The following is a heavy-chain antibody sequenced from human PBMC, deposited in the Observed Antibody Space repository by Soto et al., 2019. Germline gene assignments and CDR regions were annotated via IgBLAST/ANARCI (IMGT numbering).Heavy chain of an antibody. CDR1: GFTFSSYA. Sequence: PGGSLRLSGAASGFTFSSYAMSWVRQAPGKGLEWVSAISGSGGSTYYADSVKGRFTISRDNSKNTLYLQMNSLRAEDTAVYYCAKLTGSDFWSGFSVGNYYYYGMDVWGQGTTVTVSS. J-gene: IGHJ6*02. V-gene: IGHV3-23*01. CDR3: AKLTGSDFWSGFSVGNYYYYGMDV. CDR2: ISGSGGST. D-gene: IGHD3-3*01.